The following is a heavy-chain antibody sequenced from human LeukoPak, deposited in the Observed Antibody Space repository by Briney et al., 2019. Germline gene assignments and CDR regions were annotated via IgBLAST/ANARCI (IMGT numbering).Heavy chain of an antibody. CDR1: GFTFSNAW. CDR3: ARDRGSR. V-gene: IGHV3-7*01. CDR2: MKHDGSET. J-gene: IGHJ4*02. Sequence: GGSLRLSCAASGFTFSNAWMAWVRQAPGKGLEWVANMKHDGSETYYVDSMKGRFTISRDNAKNSLYLQMNSLRAEDTAVYYCARDRGSRWGQGTLVTVSS.